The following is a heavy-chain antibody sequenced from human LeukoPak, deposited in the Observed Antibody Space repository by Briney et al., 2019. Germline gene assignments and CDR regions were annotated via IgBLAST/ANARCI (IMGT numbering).Heavy chain of an antibody. CDR2: MNPNSGNT. V-gene: IGHV1-8*02. Sequence: ASVKVSCKASGYTFTSYYMHWVRQAPGQGLEWMGWMNPNSGNTGYAQKFQGRVTMTRNTSISTAYMELSSLRSEDTAVYYCARGSTMVRGVMVNYYYYYGMDVWGQGTTVTVSS. CDR1: GYTFTSYY. J-gene: IGHJ6*02. CDR3: ARGSTMVRGVMVNYYYYYGMDV. D-gene: IGHD3-10*01.